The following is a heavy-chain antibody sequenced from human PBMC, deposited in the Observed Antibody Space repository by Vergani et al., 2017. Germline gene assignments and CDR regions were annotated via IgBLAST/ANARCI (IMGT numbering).Heavy chain of an antibody. CDR3: AKDQSRIAVAGIIGY. J-gene: IGHJ4*02. CDR1: GYTFTSYY. CDR2: INPSGGST. D-gene: IGHD6-19*01. Sequence: QVQLVQSGAEVKKPGASVKVSCKASGYTFTSYYMHWVRQAPGQGLEWMGIINPSGGSTSYAQKFQGRVTMTRDTSTSTVYMELSSLRAEDTAVYYCAKDQSRIAVAGIIGYWGQGTLVTVSS. V-gene: IGHV1-46*01.